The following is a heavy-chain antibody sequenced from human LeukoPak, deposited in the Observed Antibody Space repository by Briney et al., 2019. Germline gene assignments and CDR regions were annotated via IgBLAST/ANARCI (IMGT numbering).Heavy chain of an antibody. CDR2: IYYSGST. V-gene: IGHV4-59*01. CDR3: ARDIGY. D-gene: IGHD3-16*02. CDR1: GFTFSTYW. Sequence: GSLRLSCAASGFTFSTYWMSWIRQPPGKGLEWIGYIYYSGSTNYNPSLKSRVTISVDTSKNQFSLKLSSVTAADTAVYYCARDIGYWGQGTLVTVSS. J-gene: IGHJ4*02.